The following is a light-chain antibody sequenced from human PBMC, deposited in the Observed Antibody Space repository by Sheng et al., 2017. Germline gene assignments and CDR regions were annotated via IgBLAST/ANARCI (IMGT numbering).Light chain of an antibody. Sequence: DIQMTQSPSSLSASVGDRVTITCRASQSISSYLNWYQQKPGKTPNLLVYAASTLQSGVPSRFXGSGSGTDFILTITNLQPEDFATYYCQQSSSFPPTFGQGTKVEIK. CDR1: QSISSY. CDR3: QQSSSFPPT. V-gene: IGKV1-39*01. J-gene: IGKJ1*01. CDR2: AAS.